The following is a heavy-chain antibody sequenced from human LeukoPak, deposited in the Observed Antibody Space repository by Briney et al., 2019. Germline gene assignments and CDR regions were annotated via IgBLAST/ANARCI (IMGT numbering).Heavy chain of an antibody. CDR1: GFTLSSYA. Sequence: PGGSLRLSCAVSGFTLSSYAMDSVRQAPGKGLEWEAVISYDGSNKYYADSVKGRFTISRDNSKNTLYLQMNSLRAEDTAVYYCARVYGGRYVFDYWGQGTLVTVSS. J-gene: IGHJ4*02. D-gene: IGHD2-15*01. CDR3: ARVYGGRYVFDY. V-gene: IGHV3-30*04. CDR2: ISYDGSNK.